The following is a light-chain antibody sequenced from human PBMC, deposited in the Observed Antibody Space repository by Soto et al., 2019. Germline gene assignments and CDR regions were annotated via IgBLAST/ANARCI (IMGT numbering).Light chain of an antibody. Sequence: EVVLTQSPGTLSLSPGDGATLSCRASQSVSNNYLAWYQQKPGQAPRLLIFGSSDRATGIPDMFSGSGSGTDFTLTISRLEPEDFAVYYCQQYGSSPPYTFGQGTTLEIK. CDR3: QQYGSSPPYT. CDR2: GSS. CDR1: QSVSNNY. V-gene: IGKV3-20*01. J-gene: IGKJ2*01.